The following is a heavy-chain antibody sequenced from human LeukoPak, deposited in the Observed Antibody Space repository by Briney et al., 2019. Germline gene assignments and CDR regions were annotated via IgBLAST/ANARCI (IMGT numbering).Heavy chain of an antibody. J-gene: IGHJ3*02. CDR3: ARHGGVVRGEGRDAFDI. CDR1: GGSISSYY. D-gene: IGHD3-10*01. CDR2: IYYSGST. Sequence: SETLSLTCTVSGGSISSYYWSWIRQPPGKGLEWIGYIYYSGSTNYYPSLKSRVTISLDTSKNQFSLKLSSVTAADTAVYYCARHGGVVRGEGRDAFDIWGQGTMVTVSS. V-gene: IGHV4-59*08.